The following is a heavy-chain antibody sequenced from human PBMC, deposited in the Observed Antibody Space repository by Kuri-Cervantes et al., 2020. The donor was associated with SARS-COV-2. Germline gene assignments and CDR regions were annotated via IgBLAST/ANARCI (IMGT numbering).Heavy chain of an antibody. J-gene: IGHJ6*02. CDR1: GFTFSGSA. V-gene: IGHV3-73*01. CDR3: AKDGSNYVGGMDV. CDR2: IRSKANSYAT. D-gene: IGHD4-11*01. Sequence: GESLKISCAASGFTFSGSAMHWVRQASGKGLEWVGRIRSKANSYATAYAASVKGRFTISRDNSKNTLYLQMNSLRAEDTAVYYCAKDGSNYVGGMDVWGQGTTVTVSS.